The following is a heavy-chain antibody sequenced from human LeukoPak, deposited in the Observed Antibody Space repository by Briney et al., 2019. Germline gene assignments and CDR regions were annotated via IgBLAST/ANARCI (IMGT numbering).Heavy chain of an antibody. D-gene: IGHD5-12*01. V-gene: IGHV1-24*01. CDR2: FDPEDGET. J-gene: IGHJ6*03. CDR3: ARVPRGYSGDDWGYYYYMDV. Sequence: ASVKVSCKVSGYTLTELSMHWVRQAPGKGLEWMGGFDPEDGETIYAQKFQGRVTMTEDTSTDTAYMELSSLRSEDTAVYYCARVPRGYSGDDWGYYYYMDVWGKGTTVTVSS. CDR1: GYTLTELS.